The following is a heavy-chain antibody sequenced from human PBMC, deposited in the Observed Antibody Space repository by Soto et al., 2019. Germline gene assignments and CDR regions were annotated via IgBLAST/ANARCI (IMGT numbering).Heavy chain of an antibody. Sequence: ASVKVSCKASGYTFTSYGISWVRQAPGQGLEWMGWISAYNGNTNYAQKLQGRVTMTTDTSTSTAYMELRSLRSDDTAVYYCARDVGLAARRSMNWFDPWGQGTLVTVSS. CDR2: ISAYNGNT. CDR3: ARDVGLAARRSMNWFDP. CDR1: GYTFTSYG. V-gene: IGHV1-18*01. D-gene: IGHD6-6*01. J-gene: IGHJ5*02.